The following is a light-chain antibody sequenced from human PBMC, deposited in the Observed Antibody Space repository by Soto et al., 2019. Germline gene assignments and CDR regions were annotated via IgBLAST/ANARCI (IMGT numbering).Light chain of an antibody. Sequence: DIQMTQSPPTLSAFMRDRVTITCWASQSISRWLAWFQQKPGKAPKLLIYQASTLETGVPSRFTGSGSGTEFTLVISRLQPDDFATYYCQQYSSYSPYTFGQGTKVDI. J-gene: IGKJ2*01. CDR3: QQYSSYSPYT. CDR1: QSISRW. V-gene: IGKV1-5*03. CDR2: QAS.